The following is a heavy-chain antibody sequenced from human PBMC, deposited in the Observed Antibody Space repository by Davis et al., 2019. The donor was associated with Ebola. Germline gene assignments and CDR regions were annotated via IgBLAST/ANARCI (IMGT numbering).Heavy chain of an antibody. Sequence: AASVKVSCKASGYIFTSYGISWVRQAPGQGLEWMGWISAYNGNTNYAQKLQGRVTMTTDTSTSTVYMELSSLRSEDTAVYYCARDGITIFVDGMDVWGQGTTVTVSS. CDR3: ARDGITIFVDGMDV. D-gene: IGHD3-3*01. J-gene: IGHJ6*02. V-gene: IGHV1-18*01. CDR2: ISAYNGNT. CDR1: GYIFTSYG.